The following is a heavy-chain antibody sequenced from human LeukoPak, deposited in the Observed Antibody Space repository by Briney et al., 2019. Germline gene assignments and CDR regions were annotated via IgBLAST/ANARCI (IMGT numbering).Heavy chain of an antibody. V-gene: IGHV4-39*07. D-gene: IGHD6-6*01. CDR3: ARKARIGSSSGRYYFDY. CDR1: GVSISSSTYY. J-gene: IGHJ4*02. CDR2: IYSSGLT. Sequence: SSETLSLTCTVSGVSISSSTYYWAWIRQPPGKSLEWIGSIYSSGLTYYHPSLKSRVTISVDTSKNQFSLKLSSVTAADTAVYYCARKARIGSSSGRYYFDYWGQGTLVTVSS.